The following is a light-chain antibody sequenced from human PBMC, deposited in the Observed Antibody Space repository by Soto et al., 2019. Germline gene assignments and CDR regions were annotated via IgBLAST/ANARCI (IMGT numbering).Light chain of an antibody. V-gene: IGKV3-20*01. J-gene: IGKJ2*01. CDR2: SVS. CDR3: QRYGNSPTYT. CDR1: QSINSNY. Sequence: EIVLTQSPGTLSLSPGERATLSCRASQSINSNYLACYQQKPGQAPRLLIYSVSSRATGIPDRFSGSGSGTDFTLTISRLEPEDVAVYYCQRYGNSPTYTFGQGTKLEIK.